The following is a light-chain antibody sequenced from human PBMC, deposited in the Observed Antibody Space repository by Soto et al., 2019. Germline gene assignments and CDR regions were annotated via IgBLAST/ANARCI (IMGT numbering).Light chain of an antibody. Sequence: EIGLKQSPGTLSLSPGERATLSCRASQTVSTNYLAWYQQKPGQAPRLLIYGASKRATGIPDRFSGSGSGTDFTLIISGLQYADFAVYFCQPYTECPPITFGQGTRL. CDR3: QPYTECPPIT. V-gene: IGKV3-20*01. CDR2: GAS. J-gene: IGKJ5*01. CDR1: QTVSTNY.